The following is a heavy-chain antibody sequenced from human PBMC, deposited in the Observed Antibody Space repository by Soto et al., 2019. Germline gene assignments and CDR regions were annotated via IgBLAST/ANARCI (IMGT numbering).Heavy chain of an antibody. V-gene: IGHV3-30*18. J-gene: IGHJ2*01. CDR1: GFTFSACA. CDR3: AKEGGTAMTASTNWHFDL. D-gene: IGHD2-8*01. Sequence: QVQLVESGGGVVQPGRSQRLSCAASGFTFSACAMHWVRQSPGKGLEWVAVISSDGSNYYYEDSVKGRFTISRDNSKNTXXLQMDGLRAEDTAVYYCAKEGGTAMTASTNWHFDLWGRGTLVTVSS. CDR2: ISSDGSNY.